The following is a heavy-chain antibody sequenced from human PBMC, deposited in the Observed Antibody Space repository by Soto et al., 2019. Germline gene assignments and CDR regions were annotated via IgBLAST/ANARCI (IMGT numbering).Heavy chain of an antibody. J-gene: IGHJ4*02. D-gene: IGHD1-7*01. CDR1: GFAFYYYN. CDR3: ARPRTGTTSGYFDY. Sequence: GGSLRLSCAASGFAFYYYNMNWVRQAPGRGLEWVANIKQDGSEKYYVDSVKGRFTISRDNAKNSLYLQMNSLRAEDTAVYYCARPRTGTTSGYFDYWGQGTLVTVSS. V-gene: IGHV3-7*03. CDR2: IKQDGSEK.